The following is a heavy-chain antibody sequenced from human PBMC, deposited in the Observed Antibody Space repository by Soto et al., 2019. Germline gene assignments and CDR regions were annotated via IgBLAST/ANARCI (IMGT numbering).Heavy chain of an antibody. CDR1: GDSVSSKSAA. Sequence: QVQLQESGPGLVKPSQTLSLTCAISGDSVSSKSAAWHWLRQSPSRGLEWLGRTYYMPNWSTDYAVSVKSPITINPATSKNQFSLQLNSVTPEDTALYYCARDGRRPRSFVFDYWGQGILVTVSA. CDR2: TYYMPNWST. V-gene: IGHV6-1*01. D-gene: IGHD6-25*01. CDR3: ARDGRRPRSFVFDY. J-gene: IGHJ4*02.